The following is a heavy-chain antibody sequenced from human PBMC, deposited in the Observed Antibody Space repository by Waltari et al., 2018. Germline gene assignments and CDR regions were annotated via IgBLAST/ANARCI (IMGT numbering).Heavy chain of an antibody. J-gene: IGHJ4*02. CDR2: YYNSGNT. V-gene: IGHV4-39*01. CDR1: GDSITHTPDH. CDR3: ATDTPGNYYKQWVH. D-gene: IGHD3-10*01. Sequence: QLQLQESAPGLVNPSETLSLTCTVPGDSITHTPDHWGWIRQPPGKGLAWVGSYYNSGNTYYNPSLKSRLTISADTSNNQFSLQITSVTAADAAVYFCATDTPGNYYKQWVHWGRGILVTVSS.